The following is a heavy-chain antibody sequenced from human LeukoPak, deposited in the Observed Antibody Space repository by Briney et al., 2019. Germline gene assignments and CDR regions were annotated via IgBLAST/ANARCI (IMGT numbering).Heavy chain of an antibody. CDR3: ARLSGSYYSAFDI. V-gene: IGHV5-51*01. D-gene: IGHD1-26*01. Sequence: GESLKISCRGSEYSFINYWIGWVRQMPGKGLEWMAIIYPGDSDTRYDPSFKGQVTISADKSINTAYQQWSSLKASDTAMYYCARLSGSYYSAFDIWGQGTMVTVSS. CDR2: IYPGDSDT. CDR1: EYSFINYW. J-gene: IGHJ3*02.